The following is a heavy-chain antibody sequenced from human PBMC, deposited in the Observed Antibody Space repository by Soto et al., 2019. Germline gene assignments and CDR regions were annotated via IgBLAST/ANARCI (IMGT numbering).Heavy chain of an antibody. J-gene: IGHJ3*01. CDR3: TRDLVGYDAFDV. CDR1: GYTFSDYY. CDR2: INCDSSGT. Sequence: QVHLVQSGAEVKKPGTSVKVSCKTSGYTFSDYYIHWVRQAPGQGLEWMGRINCDSSGTTYAQKFQGRVTMTMDTSITTVYMDLSRLTSNDTAVYFCTRDLVGYDAFDVWGQGTLVAVSP. D-gene: IGHD5-12*01. V-gene: IGHV1-2*02.